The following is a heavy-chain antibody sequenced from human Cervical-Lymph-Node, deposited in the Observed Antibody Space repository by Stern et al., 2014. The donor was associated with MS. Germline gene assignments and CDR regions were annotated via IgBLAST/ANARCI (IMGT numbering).Heavy chain of an antibody. Sequence: EVQLVESGGGLVQPGGSLRLSCVVSGFTFSDYWMHWVRQAPGKGLVWVSRITGDGNKTTYADSVKGRFTISRDNAKNTLYLQMNTLRVEDTAVYYCASNTAMITPNWGPGTLVTVSS. CDR3: ASNTAMITPN. V-gene: IGHV3-74*02. CDR1: GFTFSDYW. CDR2: ITGDGNKT. D-gene: IGHD5-18*01. J-gene: IGHJ1*01.